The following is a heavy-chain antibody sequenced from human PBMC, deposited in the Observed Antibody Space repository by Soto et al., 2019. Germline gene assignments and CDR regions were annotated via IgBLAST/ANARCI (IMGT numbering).Heavy chain of an antibody. J-gene: IGHJ6*02. Sequence: GASVKVSCKASGYTFTSYDINWVRQATGQGLEWMGWMNPNSGNTGYAQKFQGRVTMTRNTSISTAYMELSSLRSEDTAVYYCASLTRTTGYYGLDDWGQGTTFTASS. CDR1: GYTFTSYD. CDR3: ASLTRTTGYYGLDD. CDR2: MNPNSGNT. V-gene: IGHV1-8*02. D-gene: IGHD1-7*01.